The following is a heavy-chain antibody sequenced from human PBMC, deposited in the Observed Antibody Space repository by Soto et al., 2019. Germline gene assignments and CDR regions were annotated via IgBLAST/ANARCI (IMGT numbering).Heavy chain of an antibody. Sequence: PGGSLRLSCAASGFSFSTYGMHWVRQAPGKGLEWVAFISNDGSNKYYADSVKGRFTISRDNRKNTLYLQMNSLRAEDTAVYYCVRDNYGVDYWGQGTLVTVSS. CDR2: ISNDGSNK. CDR3: VRDNYGVDY. D-gene: IGHD4-17*01. CDR1: GFSFSTYG. V-gene: IGHV3-30*03. J-gene: IGHJ4*02.